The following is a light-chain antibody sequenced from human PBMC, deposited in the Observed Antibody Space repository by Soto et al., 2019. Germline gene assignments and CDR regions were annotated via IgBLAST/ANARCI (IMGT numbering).Light chain of an antibody. Sequence: EIVLTQSPGTLSLSPGERATLSCRASQSVSSINLAWYQQKPGQAPRLLIYGASSRATGIPDRFSGSGSGTDCTLTISRLEPEDFVVYYCQQYGSSPFTFGPGTKVDIK. J-gene: IGKJ3*01. CDR1: QSVSSIN. V-gene: IGKV3-20*01. CDR2: GAS. CDR3: QQYGSSPFT.